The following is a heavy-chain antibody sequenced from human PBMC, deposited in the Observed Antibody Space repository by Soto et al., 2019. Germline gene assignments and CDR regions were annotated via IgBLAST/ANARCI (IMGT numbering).Heavy chain of an antibody. Sequence: VQLVESGGGLVQPGGSLRLSCAASGFTFSSYSMNWVRQAPGKGLEWVSYISSSSSTIYYADSVKGRFTISRDNAKNSLYLQMNSLRAEDTAVYYCARAETYYDFWSGGYFDYWGQGTLVTVSS. CDR2: ISSSSSTI. D-gene: IGHD3-3*01. V-gene: IGHV3-48*01. J-gene: IGHJ4*02. CDR1: GFTFSSYS. CDR3: ARAETYYDFWSGGYFDY.